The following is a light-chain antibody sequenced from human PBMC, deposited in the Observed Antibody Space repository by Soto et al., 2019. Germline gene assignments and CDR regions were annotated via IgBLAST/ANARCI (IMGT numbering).Light chain of an antibody. CDR3: AAWDDSLDAYV. Sequence: QLVLTQPPSASGTPGQRVTISCFGSSSNIGTNSVNWYQQLPGTAPKLLIYSNNQRPSGVPDRLSGSKSDTSASLAISGLQSEDEADYYCAAWDDSLDAYVFGSGTKVTVL. V-gene: IGLV1-44*01. CDR2: SNN. J-gene: IGLJ1*01. CDR1: SSNIGTNS.